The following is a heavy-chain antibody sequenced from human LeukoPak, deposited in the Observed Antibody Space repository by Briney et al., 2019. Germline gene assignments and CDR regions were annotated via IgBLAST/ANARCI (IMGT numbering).Heavy chain of an antibody. D-gene: IGHD3-22*01. CDR2: ISSSSSYI. CDR3: TTSLSSGYYIDY. J-gene: IGHJ4*02. CDR1: GFTFSSHG. Sequence: GGSLRLSCAASGFTFSSHGMNWVRQAPGKGLEWVSSISSSSSYIYYADSVKGRFTISRDNAKNSLYLQMNSLRAEDTAVYYCTTSLSSGYYIDYWGQGTLVTVSS. V-gene: IGHV3-21*03.